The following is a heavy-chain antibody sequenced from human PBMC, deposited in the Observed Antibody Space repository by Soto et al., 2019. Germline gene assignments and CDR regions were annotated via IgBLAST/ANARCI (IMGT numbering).Heavy chain of an antibody. CDR2: IYYSGST. Sequence: SETLSLTCAVSGGSISSGDYYWTWIRQPPGKGLEWIGSIYYSGSTYYNPSLKSRVTISVDTSNNQFSLKLSSVTAADTAVYYCARASYDSSTYYLDYWGQGTLVTVSS. CDR1: GGSISSGDYY. V-gene: IGHV4-30-4*01. CDR3: ARASYDSSTYYLDY. D-gene: IGHD3-22*01. J-gene: IGHJ4*02.